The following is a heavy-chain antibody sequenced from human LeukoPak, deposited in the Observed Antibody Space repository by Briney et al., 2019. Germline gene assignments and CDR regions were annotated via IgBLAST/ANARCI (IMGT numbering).Heavy chain of an antibody. Sequence: ASVKVSCKASGYTFTNYYIHWVRQAPGQGLEWMGVINPSGGSTSYAQMFQGRVTMTRDRSTNTLYMELSSLRSEDTAVYYCARVESWEHSGSSQDAFDIWGQGTMVTVSS. J-gene: IGHJ3*02. V-gene: IGHV1-46*01. CDR3: ARVESWEHSGSSQDAFDI. CDR2: INPSGGST. D-gene: IGHD1-26*01. CDR1: GYTFTNYY.